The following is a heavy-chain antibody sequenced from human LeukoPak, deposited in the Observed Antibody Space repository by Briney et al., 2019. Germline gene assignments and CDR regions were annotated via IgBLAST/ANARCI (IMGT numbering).Heavy chain of an antibody. D-gene: IGHD2-21*01. CDR1: GGSFSGYY. J-gene: IGHJ6*03. Sequence: PSETLSLTYAVYGGSFSGYYWSWIRQPPGKGLEWIGEINHSGSTNYNPSLKSRVTISVDTSKNQFSLKLSSVTAADTAVYYCARGQYCGGDYYYYYMDVWGKGTTVTVSS. CDR2: INHSGST. CDR3: ARGQYCGGDYYYYYMDV. V-gene: IGHV4-34*01.